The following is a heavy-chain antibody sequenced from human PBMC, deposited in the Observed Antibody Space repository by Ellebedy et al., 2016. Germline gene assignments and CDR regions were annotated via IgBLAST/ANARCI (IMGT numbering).Heavy chain of an antibody. CDR3: ARHYCSGGSCYSGGIGYYYYGMDV. J-gene: IGHJ6*02. CDR1: GYSFTSYW. V-gene: IGHV5-51*01. Sequence: GESLKISCKGSGYSFTSYWIGWVRQMPGKGLEWMGIIYPGDSDTRYSPSFQGQVTISADKSISTAYLQWSSLKASDTAMYYCARHYCSGGSCYSGGIGYYYYGMDVWGQGTTVTVSS. CDR2: IYPGDSDT. D-gene: IGHD2-15*01.